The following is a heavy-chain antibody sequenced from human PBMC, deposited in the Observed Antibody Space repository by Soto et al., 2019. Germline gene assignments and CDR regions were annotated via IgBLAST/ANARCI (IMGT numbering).Heavy chain of an antibody. V-gene: IGHV3-23*01. CDR3: AKDKMEQWLVGGYFDY. D-gene: IGHD6-19*01. Sequence: HLGGSLRLSCAASGFTFSSYAMIWVLQAPGKGLQWVSAITGPGGSTYYADSVKGRFTISRDNSKNTLYLQMNSLRAEDTAIYYCAKDKMEQWLVGGYFDYWGQGALVTVSS. J-gene: IGHJ4*02. CDR1: GFTFSSYA. CDR2: ITGPGGST.